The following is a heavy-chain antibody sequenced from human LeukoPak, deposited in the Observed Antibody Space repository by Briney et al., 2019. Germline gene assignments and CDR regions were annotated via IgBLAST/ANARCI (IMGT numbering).Heavy chain of an antibody. Sequence: SETLSLTCTVSGYSISSGYYWGWIRQPPGKGLEWIGSIYHSGSTYYNPSLKSRVTISVDTSKNQFSLKLSSVTAADTAVYYCASKLARYYDFWSGYYADYWGQGTLVTVSS. D-gene: IGHD3-3*01. V-gene: IGHV4-38-2*02. CDR3: ASKLARYYDFWSGYYADY. CDR2: IYHSGST. CDR1: GYSISSGYY. J-gene: IGHJ4*02.